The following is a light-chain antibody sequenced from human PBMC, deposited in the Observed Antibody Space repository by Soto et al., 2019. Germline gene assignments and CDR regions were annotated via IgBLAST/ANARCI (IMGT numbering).Light chain of an antibody. CDR3: QQLNSYPQT. CDR2: AAS. J-gene: IGKJ1*01. V-gene: IGKV1-9*01. CDR1: QGISSY. Sequence: IQLTQSPSSLSASVGDRVTITCRASQGISSYLAWYQQKPGKAPKLLIYAASTLQSGVPSRFSGSGSGTDFTLTISSLQPEDSATYYCQQLNSYPQTFGQGTKVEIK.